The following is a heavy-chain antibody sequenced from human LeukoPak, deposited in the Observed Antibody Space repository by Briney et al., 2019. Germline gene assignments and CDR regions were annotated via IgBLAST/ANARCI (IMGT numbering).Heavy chain of an antibody. J-gene: IGHJ4*02. V-gene: IGHV3-23*01. Sequence: GGSLRLSCAASGFTFSSYAMSWVRQAPGRGLEWVSAISGSGGSTYYADSVKGRFTISRDNSKNTLYLQMNSLRAEDAAVYYCAKDLGYDSRGYYNNIDYWGQGTLVTVSS. CDR1: GFTFSSYA. D-gene: IGHD3-22*01. CDR2: ISGSGGST. CDR3: AKDLGYDSRGYYNNIDY.